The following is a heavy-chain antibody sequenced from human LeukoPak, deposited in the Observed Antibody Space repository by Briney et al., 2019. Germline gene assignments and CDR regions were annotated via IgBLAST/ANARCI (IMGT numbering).Heavy chain of an antibody. D-gene: IGHD6-19*01. Sequence: ASVSVSFMASGYTFTSYGSSWVRQAPGQGREWMGWISAYNGNTNYAQKLQGRVTMTTDTSTGTAYMELRSLRSDDTAVYYCARAEGYSSGWYYGSFDYWGQGTLVTVSS. CDR1: GYTFTSYG. V-gene: IGHV1-18*01. CDR3: ARAEGYSSGWYYGSFDY. J-gene: IGHJ4*02. CDR2: ISAYNGNT.